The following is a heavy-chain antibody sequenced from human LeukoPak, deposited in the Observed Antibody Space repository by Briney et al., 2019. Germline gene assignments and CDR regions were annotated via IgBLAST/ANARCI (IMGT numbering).Heavy chain of an antibody. CDR1: GFTFSSYW. J-gene: IGHJ6*04. CDR2: INSDGSIT. CDR3: ARDWVAREMDV. Sequence: PGGSLRLYCAASGFTFSSYWMHWVRQAPGKGLVWVSRINSDGSITNYADSVKGRFTISRDNANNTLYLQMNSLRGEDTAVYYCARDWVAREMDVWGKGTTVTVSS. D-gene: IGHD2-15*01. V-gene: IGHV3-74*01.